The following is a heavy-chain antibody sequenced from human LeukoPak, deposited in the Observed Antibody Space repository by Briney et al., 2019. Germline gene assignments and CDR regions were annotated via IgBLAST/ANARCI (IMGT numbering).Heavy chain of an antibody. CDR1: GGTFSSYA. J-gene: IGHJ4*02. CDR2: IIPILGIA. Sequence: GASVKVSCKASGGTFSSYAISWVRQAPGRGLEWMGRIIPILGIANYAQKFQGRVTITADKSTSTAYMELSSLRSEDTAVYYCAGSYVEMATISLSGYFDYWGQGTLVTVSS. CDR3: AGSYVEMATISLSGYFDY. D-gene: IGHD5-12*01. V-gene: IGHV1-69*04.